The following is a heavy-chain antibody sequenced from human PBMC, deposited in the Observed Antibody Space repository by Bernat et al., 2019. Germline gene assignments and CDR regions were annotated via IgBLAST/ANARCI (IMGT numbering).Heavy chain of an antibody. CDR2: IYWDNDK. J-gene: IGHJ3*01. CDR1: GFSLTTRGVC. CDR3: AQRRSSSCSLSDAFDV. D-gene: IGHD6-13*01. Sequence: QVTLKESGPTLVKPTQTLTLTCSFSGFSLTTRGVCVGWSRQPPGKALEWLALIYWDNDKRYSPSLESRLTITKDTSKNQVVLTMTNMDPVDTATYYCAQRRSSSCSLSDAFDVWGQGSMFTVYS. V-gene: IGHV2-5*02.